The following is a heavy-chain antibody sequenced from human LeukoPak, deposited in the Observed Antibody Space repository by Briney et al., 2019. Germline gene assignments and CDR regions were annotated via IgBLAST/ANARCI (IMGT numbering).Heavy chain of an antibody. Sequence: GRSLRLSCAASGFTFSSYAMHWVHQAPGKGLEWVAVISYDESNKYYADSVEGRFTISRDNSKNTLYLQMNRLRAEDTAVYYCANSGDYALDYYYHMDVWGKGTTVTVSS. CDR1: GFTFSSYA. CDR2: ISYDESNK. D-gene: IGHD1-26*01. V-gene: IGHV3-30-3*01. J-gene: IGHJ6*03. CDR3: ANSGDYALDYYYHMDV.